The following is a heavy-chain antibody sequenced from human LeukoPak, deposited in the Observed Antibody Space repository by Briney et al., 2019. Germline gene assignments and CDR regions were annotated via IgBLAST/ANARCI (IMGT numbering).Heavy chain of an antibody. Sequence: XXGSNKYYADSVKGRFTTSRDNSKNTLYLQMNSLRAEDTAVYYCARSYCSGGSCWGYYYGMDVWGQGTTVTVSS. CDR2: XXGSNK. D-gene: IGHD2-15*01. CDR3: ARSYCSGGSCWGYYYGMDV. J-gene: IGHJ6*02. V-gene: IGHV3-30-3*01.